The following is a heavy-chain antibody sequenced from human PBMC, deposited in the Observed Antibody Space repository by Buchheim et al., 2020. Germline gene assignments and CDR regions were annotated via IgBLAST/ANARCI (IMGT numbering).Heavy chain of an antibody. J-gene: IGHJ5*02. CDR2: ISYDGSNK. CDR3: AKDTPSSGWNH. D-gene: IGHD6-19*01. CDR1: GFTFSSYG. V-gene: IGHV3-30*18. Sequence: QVQLVESGGGVVQPGRSLRLSCAASGFTFSSYGMHWVRQAPGKGLEWVAVISYDGSNKYYADSVKGRFTISRDNSKNTLYLQMNSLRAEDTAVYYCAKDTPSSGWNHWGQGTL.